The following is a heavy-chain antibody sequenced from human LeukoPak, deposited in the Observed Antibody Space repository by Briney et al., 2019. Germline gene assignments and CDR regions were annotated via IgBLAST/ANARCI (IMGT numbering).Heavy chain of an antibody. J-gene: IGHJ5*02. Sequence: ASVKVSCKASGYTFTGYYMHWVRQAPGKGLEWMGGFDPEDGETIYAQKFQGRVTMTEDTSTDTAYMELSSLRSEDTAVYYCATTIQRNDHWFDPWGQGTLVTVSS. D-gene: IGHD5-18*01. CDR3: ATTIQRNDHWFDP. CDR2: FDPEDGET. CDR1: GYTFTGYY. V-gene: IGHV1-24*01.